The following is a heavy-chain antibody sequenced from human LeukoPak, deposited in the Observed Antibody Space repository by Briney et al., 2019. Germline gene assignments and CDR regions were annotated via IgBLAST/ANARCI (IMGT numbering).Heavy chain of an antibody. Sequence: PSETLSLTCTVSGDSVSIYYWSWIRQPPGKGLEWIGYIYYRGNTNYNPSLKSRVTMPVDTAKNQFSLKVSSVTAADTAVYYCARAGNDWSFDYWGQGTPVTVSS. D-gene: IGHD3-9*01. CDR1: GDSVSIYY. J-gene: IGHJ4*02. V-gene: IGHV4-59*02. CDR3: ARAGNDWSFDY. CDR2: IYYRGNT.